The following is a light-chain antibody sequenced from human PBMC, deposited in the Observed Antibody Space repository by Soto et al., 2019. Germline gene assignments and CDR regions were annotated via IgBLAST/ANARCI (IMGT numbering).Light chain of an antibody. CDR2: DVS. V-gene: IGLV2-14*01. CDR3: SSYTSSSTPCV. J-gene: IGLJ1*01. CDR1: SSDVGGYNY. Sequence: QSVLTQPASVSGSPGQSITISCTGTSSDVGGYNYVSWYQQHPGKAPKLMIYDVSNRPSGVSNRFSGSKSGNTASLTISGLQAEDEADYYCSSYTSSSTPCVFGTGTKVPVL.